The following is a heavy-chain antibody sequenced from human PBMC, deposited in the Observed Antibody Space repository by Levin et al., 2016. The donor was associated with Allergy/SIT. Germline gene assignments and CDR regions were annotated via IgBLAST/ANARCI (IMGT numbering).Heavy chain of an antibody. D-gene: IGHD4-17*01. J-gene: IGHJ5*02. V-gene: IGHV4-39*01. CDR2: IYYSGST. CDR1: GGSISSSSYY. Sequence: GSLRLSCTVSGGSISSSSYYWGWIRQPPGKGLEWIGSIYYSGSTYYNPSLKSRVTISVDTSKNQFSLKLSSVTAADTAVYYCARRDPVTTLAWGQGTLVTVSS. CDR3: ARRDPVTTLA.